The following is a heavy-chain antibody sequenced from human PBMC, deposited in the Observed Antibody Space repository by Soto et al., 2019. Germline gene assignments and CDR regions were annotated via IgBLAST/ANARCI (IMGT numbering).Heavy chain of an antibody. Sequence: ASVKVSCKASGYSFTDYHIHWVRQAPGQGLEWLGRINPKSGGTSTAQKFQGWVTMTTDTSISTASMELTRLTSDDAAIYYCARGASTDCSNGVCSFFYHHDMDVWGQGTRVTVSS. CDR1: GYSFTDYH. D-gene: IGHD2-8*01. V-gene: IGHV1-2*04. J-gene: IGHJ6*02. CDR3: ARGASTDCSNGVCSFFYHHDMDV. CDR2: INPKSGGT.